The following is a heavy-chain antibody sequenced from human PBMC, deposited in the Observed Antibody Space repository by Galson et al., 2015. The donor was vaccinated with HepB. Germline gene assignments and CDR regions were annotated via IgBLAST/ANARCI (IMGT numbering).Heavy chain of an antibody. CDR3: ARDAASDYGDHTDFDS. D-gene: IGHD4-17*01. Sequence: SLRLSCAASGFTFSNYYMSWLRQAPGKGLEWISYISSNTLYTNYADSVKGRFTISRDNAKTTLYLQINSLRAEDTAVYYCARDAASDYGDHTDFDSWGQGTLVTASS. CDR2: ISSNTLYT. J-gene: IGHJ4*02. V-gene: IGHV3-11*06. CDR1: GFTFSNYY.